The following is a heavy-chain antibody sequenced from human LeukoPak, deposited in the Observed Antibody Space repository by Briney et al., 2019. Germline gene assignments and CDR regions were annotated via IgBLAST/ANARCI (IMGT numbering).Heavy chain of an antibody. V-gene: IGHV3-7*01. CDR3: ARNRYGDYPH. D-gene: IGHD4-17*01. CDR2: IKQDGSEK. CDR1: GFTFGDYT. J-gene: IGHJ4*02. Sequence: PGGSLRLSCTASGFTFGDYTMSWVRQAPGKGLEWVANIKQDGSEKYYVDSVKGRFTISRDNAKNSLYLQMNSLRAEDTAVYYCARNRYGDYPHWGQGTLVTVSS.